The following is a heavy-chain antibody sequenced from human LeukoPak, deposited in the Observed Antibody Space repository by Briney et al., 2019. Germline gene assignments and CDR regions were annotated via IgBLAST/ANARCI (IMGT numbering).Heavy chain of an antibody. CDR3: AKDPEF. D-gene: IGHD3-10*01. V-gene: IGHV3-23*01. J-gene: IGHJ4*02. Sequence: GGSLRLSCVVSGFTFSSQAMSWVRQAPGKGLEWIAGISESGDITFHVDSVKGRFTISRDNSRNTLFLQMDSLRVEDTAVYYCAKDPEFWGQGTLVTVSS. CDR1: GFTFSSQA. CDR2: ISESGDIT.